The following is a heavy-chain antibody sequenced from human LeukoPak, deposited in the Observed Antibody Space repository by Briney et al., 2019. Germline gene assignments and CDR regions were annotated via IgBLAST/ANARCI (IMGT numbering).Heavy chain of an antibody. D-gene: IGHD3-22*01. V-gene: IGHV1-2*02. CDR2: INPNSGGT. Sequence: ASVKVSCKASGYTFTNYYMHWVRQAPGQGLEWMGWINPNSGGTNYAQKFQVRVTMTRDTSITTAYMELSSLRSDDTAVYYCATDYYDSSGYLAPFDYWGQGTLVIVSS. CDR1: GYTFTNYY. CDR3: ATDYYDSSGYLAPFDY. J-gene: IGHJ4*02.